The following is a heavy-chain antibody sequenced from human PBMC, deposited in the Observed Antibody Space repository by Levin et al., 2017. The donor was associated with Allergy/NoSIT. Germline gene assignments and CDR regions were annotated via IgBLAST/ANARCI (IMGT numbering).Heavy chain of an antibody. Sequence: SETLSLTCTVSGDSISSTNYYWGWIRQPPGKGLEWIGSIYYTGNTYYNPSLKRRVTISVDTSRNQLSLKLGSVTATDTAIYYCARPTAILRLEGFDYWGQGTLVTVSS. CDR1: GDSISSTNYY. D-gene: IGHD2-21*02. J-gene: IGHJ4*02. V-gene: IGHV4-39*01. CDR3: ARPTAILRLEGFDY. CDR2: IYYTGNT.